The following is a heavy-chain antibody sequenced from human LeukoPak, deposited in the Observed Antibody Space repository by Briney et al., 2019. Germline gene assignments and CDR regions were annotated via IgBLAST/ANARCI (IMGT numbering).Heavy chain of an antibody. CDR3: ARDDYSNPKYYYYMDV. D-gene: IGHD4-11*01. J-gene: IGHJ6*03. V-gene: IGHV3-11*01. Sequence: PGGSLRLSCAASGFTFSDYYMSWIRQAPGKGLEWVSYISSSGSTIYYADSVKGRFTISRDNAKNSLYPQMNSLRAEDTAVYCCARDDYSNPKYYYYMDVWGKGTTVTVSS. CDR1: GFTFSDYY. CDR2: ISSSGSTI.